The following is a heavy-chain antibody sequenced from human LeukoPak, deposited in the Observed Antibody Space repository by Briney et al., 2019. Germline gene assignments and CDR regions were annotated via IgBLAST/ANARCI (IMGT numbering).Heavy chain of an antibody. CDR2: INPNSGGT. CDR1: GYTFTGYY. J-gene: IGHJ5*02. CDR3: ARGGLGYCSGGSCPNNWFDP. V-gene: IGHV1-2*02. Sequence: ASVKVSCKASGYTFTGYYMHWVRQAPGQGLEWMGWINPNSGGTNYAQKFQGRVTMTRDTSISTAYMELSRLRSDDTAVYYCARGGLGYCSGGSCPNNWFDPWGQGTLVTVSS. D-gene: IGHD2-15*01.